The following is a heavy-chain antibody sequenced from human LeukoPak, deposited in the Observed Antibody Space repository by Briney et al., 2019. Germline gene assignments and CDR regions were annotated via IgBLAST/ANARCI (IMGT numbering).Heavy chain of an antibody. Sequence: QSGGSLRLSCAASGFTFSSYWMSWVRQAPGKGLEWVAYIKQDGSEKDYVDSVKGRFTISRDNAKNSLYLQMNSLRAEDTAVYYCARDGTYHDILTEWGQGTLVTVSS. CDR2: IKQDGSEK. J-gene: IGHJ4*02. CDR1: GFTFSSYW. CDR3: ARDGTYHDILTE. V-gene: IGHV3-7*01. D-gene: IGHD3-9*01.